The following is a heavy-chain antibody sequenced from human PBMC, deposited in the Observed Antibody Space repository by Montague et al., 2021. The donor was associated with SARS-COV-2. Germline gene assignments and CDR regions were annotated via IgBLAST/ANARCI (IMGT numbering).Heavy chain of an antibody. D-gene: IGHD2-8*01. V-gene: IGHV4-59*01. CDR2: IYSSGST. CDR1: GGSISGYY. J-gene: IGHJ6*02. CDR3: ARLVRSCSNGVCRTYYYYAMDS. Sequence: SETLSLTCTVSGGSISGYYWSWIRQSPGKGLEWIGYIYSSGSTKYNPFLESRVTVSVDRSKNQVSLKLSSVTPADTAVYYCARLVRSCSNGVCRTYYYYAMDSWGQGTTVTVSS.